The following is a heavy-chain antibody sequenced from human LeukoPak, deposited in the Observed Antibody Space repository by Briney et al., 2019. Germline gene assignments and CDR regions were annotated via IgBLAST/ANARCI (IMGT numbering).Heavy chain of an antibody. Sequence: ASVKVSCKASGYTFTGYYMHWVRQAPGQGLEWLGWINPNSGGTNYAQKFQGRVTITADKSTSTAYMELSSLRSEDTAVYYCARGGSTYYYGSGSYALPFDYWGQGTLVTVSS. CDR1: GYTFTGYY. CDR2: INPNSGGT. V-gene: IGHV1-2*02. CDR3: ARGGSTYYYGSGSYALPFDY. J-gene: IGHJ4*02. D-gene: IGHD3-10*01.